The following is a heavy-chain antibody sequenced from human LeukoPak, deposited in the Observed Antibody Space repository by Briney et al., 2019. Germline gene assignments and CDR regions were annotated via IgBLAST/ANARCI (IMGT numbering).Heavy chain of an antibody. V-gene: IGHV1-24*01. J-gene: IGHJ5*02. D-gene: IGHD3-16*01. Sequence: GASVKVSCTVSGYTLTELSMHWVRQAPGKGLEWMGGFDPEDGETIYAQKFQGRVTMTEDTSTDTAYMELSSLRSEDTAVYYCATRPFARPWFDPWGQGTLVTVSS. CDR3: ATRPFARPWFDP. CDR1: GYTLTELS. CDR2: FDPEDGET.